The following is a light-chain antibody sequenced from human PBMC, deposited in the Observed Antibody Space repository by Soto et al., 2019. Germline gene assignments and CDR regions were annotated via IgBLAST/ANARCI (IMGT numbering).Light chain of an antibody. CDR1: SNDVGGYNY. Sequence: QSALTQPASVSGSPGQSITVSCTGTSNDVGGYNYVSWYQQYPGKAPEVIIYEVSNRPSGVSNRFSGSKSGNTASLTISGLQAEDEADYYCSSYTTTSILVFGGGTKLTVL. CDR3: SSYTTTSILV. V-gene: IGLV2-14*01. J-gene: IGLJ2*01. CDR2: EVS.